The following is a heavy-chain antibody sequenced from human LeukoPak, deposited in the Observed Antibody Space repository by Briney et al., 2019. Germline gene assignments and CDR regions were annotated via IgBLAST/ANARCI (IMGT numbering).Heavy chain of an antibody. CDR3: ARGIQWSPEFDY. CDR2: IYYSGST. CDR1: GDSISSSSYY. Sequence: SETLSLTCTVSGDSISSSSYYWGWIRQPPGKGLEWIGSIYYSGSTYYNPSLKSRVTISVDTYKNQFSLKLSSVSAADTAVYYCARGIQWSPEFDYWGQGTLVTVSS. D-gene: IGHD5-12*01. V-gene: IGHV4-39*01. J-gene: IGHJ4*02.